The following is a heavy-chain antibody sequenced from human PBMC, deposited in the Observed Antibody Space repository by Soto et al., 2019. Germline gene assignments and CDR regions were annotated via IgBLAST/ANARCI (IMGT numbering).Heavy chain of an antibody. D-gene: IGHD3-3*01. Sequence: PGVTLGLSSEPSGFTSNTYVMNWSGKTPGRGPEGVAVIWYDASTTAYGYSASGRFTITRDNSKNTLYLQMNSLRAEDTAVYFCARDRSGPHDWSHYAFDPWGQGALVTDSS. J-gene: IGHJ5*02. CDR1: GFTSNTYV. CDR2: IWYDASTT. CDR3: ARDRSGPHDWSHYAFDP. V-gene: IGHV3-33*01.